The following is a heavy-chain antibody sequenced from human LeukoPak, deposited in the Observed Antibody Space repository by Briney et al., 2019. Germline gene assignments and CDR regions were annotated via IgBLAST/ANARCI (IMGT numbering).Heavy chain of an antibody. D-gene: IGHD3-3*01. CDR2: ICYSGST. Sequence: SETLSLTCTVSGGSISSGGYYWSWIRQHPGKGLEWIGYICYSGSTYYNPSLKSRVTISVDTSKNQFSLKLSSVTAADTAVYYCARVLRSGRNAFDIWGQGTMATVSS. V-gene: IGHV4-31*03. J-gene: IGHJ3*02. CDR1: GGSISSGGYY. CDR3: ARVLRSGRNAFDI.